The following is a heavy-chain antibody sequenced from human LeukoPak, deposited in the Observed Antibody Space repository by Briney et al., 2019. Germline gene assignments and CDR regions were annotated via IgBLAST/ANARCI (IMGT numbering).Heavy chain of an antibody. Sequence: PSETLSLTCTVSGGSISSSYWSWIRQPPGQGLEWIGSIYYSGSTNYNPSLKSRLTISLDTSKNQLSLKLSSVTAADTAVYYCASSSNWERYFDYWGQGTLVTVSS. CDR2: IYYSGST. J-gene: IGHJ4*02. V-gene: IGHV4-59*01. CDR3: ASSSNWERYFDY. CDR1: GGSISSSY. D-gene: IGHD6-13*01.